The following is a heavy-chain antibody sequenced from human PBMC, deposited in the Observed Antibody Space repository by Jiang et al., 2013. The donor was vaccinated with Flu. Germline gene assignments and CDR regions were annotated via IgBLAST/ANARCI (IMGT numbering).Heavy chain of an antibody. Sequence: SGAEVKRPGASVKVSCKASGYTFPDYYIHWVRQTPGQGLEWMGRINPDSGVTNYAQKFKGRVAMTRDTSIGTAYMELSSLKSDDTAMYFCARGIMITIGFHFYYYGMDVWGQGTTVAVSS. D-gene: IGHD3-16*01. J-gene: IGHJ6*02. CDR2: INPDSGVT. CDR3: ARGIMITIGFHFYYYGMDV. CDR1: GYTFPDYY. V-gene: IGHV1-2*06.